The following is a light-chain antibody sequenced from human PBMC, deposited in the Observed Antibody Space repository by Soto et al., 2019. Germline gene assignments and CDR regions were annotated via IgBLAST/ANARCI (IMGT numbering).Light chain of an antibody. CDR1: QSVRSN. J-gene: IGKJ4*01. V-gene: IGKV3-15*01. CDR3: QQYHHWPVT. CDR2: GAS. Sequence: EIVMTQSPATLSVSPGESATLSCRASQSVRSNLAWYQQKRGQPPRLLIYGASTRATGVPARFSGSGSGTEFTLTIDSLQSEDVAVYYCQQYHHWPVTFGGGTKVEIK.